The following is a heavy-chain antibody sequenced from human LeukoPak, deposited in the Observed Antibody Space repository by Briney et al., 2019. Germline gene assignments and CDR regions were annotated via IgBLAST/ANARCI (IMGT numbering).Heavy chain of an antibody. CDR2: FYHSGIS. D-gene: IGHD3-10*01. CDR1: GGSISSGGYY. J-gene: IGHJ4*02. Sequence: SQTPSLTRTVSGGSISSGGYYWNWIRQPPGKGLEWIGYFYHSGISYYNPSLKSRVTISVDTSKNQFSLKLSSVTAADTAVYYCARGDYYGSGSRYFDYWGQGTLVTVSS. CDR3: ARGDYYGSGSRYFDY. V-gene: IGHV4-30-2*01.